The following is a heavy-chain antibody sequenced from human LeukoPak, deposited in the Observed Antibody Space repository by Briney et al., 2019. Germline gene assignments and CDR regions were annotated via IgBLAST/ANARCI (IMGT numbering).Heavy chain of an antibody. CDR1: GYTFTGYY. V-gene: IGHV1-2*02. Sequence: ASVKVSCKASGYTFTGYYMHWVRQAPGQGLEWMGWINPNSGGTNYAQKFQGRVTMTRDTSISTAYMELSRLRSDDTAVYYCARKAAAGTTYYFDYWGQGTLVTVSS. J-gene: IGHJ4*02. CDR2: INPNSGGT. D-gene: IGHD6-13*01. CDR3: ARKAAAGTTYYFDY.